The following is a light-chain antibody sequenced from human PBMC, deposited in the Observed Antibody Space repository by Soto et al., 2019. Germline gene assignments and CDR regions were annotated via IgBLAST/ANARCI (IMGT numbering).Light chain of an antibody. V-gene: IGKV3-20*01. CDR1: QSVSNSY. Sequence: DIVLPHSQDTLSFSPGSISQLYCISIQSVSNSYLAWYQQKPGLVPRLLIYVASSRATGIPDRFSGSGSGTDFTLTISRLEPEDFAVYYCQKYGNSPINCGKGQRLENK. J-gene: IGKJ5*01. CDR2: VAS. CDR3: QKYGNSPIN.